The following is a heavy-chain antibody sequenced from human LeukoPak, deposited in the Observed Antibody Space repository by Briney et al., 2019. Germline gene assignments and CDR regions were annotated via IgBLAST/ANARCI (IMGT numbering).Heavy chain of an antibody. CDR2: ISSSGSTI. CDR3: ARFSQVAWFDP. V-gene: IGHV3-11*01. Sequence: GGSLRLSCAASGFTFSDYYMSWIRQAPGKGLERVSYISSSGSTIYYADSVKGRFTISRDNAKNSLYLQMNSLRAEDTAVYYCARFSQVAWFDPWGQGTLVTVSS. J-gene: IGHJ5*02. CDR1: GFTFSDYY.